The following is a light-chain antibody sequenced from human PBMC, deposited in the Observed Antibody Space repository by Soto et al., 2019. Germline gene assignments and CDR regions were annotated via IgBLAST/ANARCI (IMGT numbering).Light chain of an antibody. V-gene: IGLV2-8*01. Sequence: QSVLTQPPSASGSPGQSVTISCTGTSSDVGTHGYVSWYQQHAGKAPKLVIYDVTKRPSGVPDRFSGSKSGTSASLAISGLRSDDEADYYCAAWDGSLSGHVFGTGTKVTVL. J-gene: IGLJ1*01. CDR2: DVT. CDR1: SSDVGTHGY. CDR3: AAWDGSLSGHV.